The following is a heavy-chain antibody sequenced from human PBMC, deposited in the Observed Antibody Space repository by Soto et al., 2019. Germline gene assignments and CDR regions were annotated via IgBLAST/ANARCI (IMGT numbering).Heavy chain of an antibody. CDR1: GYSFTSYW. J-gene: IGHJ6*02. CDR3: ARQEQPYYYGMDV. V-gene: IGHV5-51*01. Sequence: PGDSLKISCKGSGYSFTSYWIGWVRQMPGKGLEWMGIIYPGDSDTRYSPSFQGQVTISADKSISTAYLQWSSLKASDTAMYYCARQEQPYYYGMDVWGQGTTVTVSS. CDR2: IYPGDSDT.